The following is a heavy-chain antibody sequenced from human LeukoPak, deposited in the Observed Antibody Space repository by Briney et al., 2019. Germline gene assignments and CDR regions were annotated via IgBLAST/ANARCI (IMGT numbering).Heavy chain of an antibody. CDR2: MNHSGRT. D-gene: IGHD4-11*01. CDR1: NGSFSGYY. J-gene: IGHJ4*02. CDR3: ARARLHRVYYFDY. V-gene: IGHV4-34*01. Sequence: SETPSLTCAVYNGSFSGYYWSWIRQPPGKGLEWFGEMNHSGRTNYNPSLKSRVTISVDTSKNQFSLKLSSVTAADTAVYYCARARLHRVYYFDYWGQGTLVTVSS.